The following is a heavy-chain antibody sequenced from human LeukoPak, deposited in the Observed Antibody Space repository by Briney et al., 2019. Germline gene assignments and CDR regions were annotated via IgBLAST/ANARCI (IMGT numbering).Heavy chain of an antibody. Sequence: AGGSLRLSCVASGFTFSGSAIHWVRQAPGKGLEWVSAISGSGGSTYYADSVKGRFTISRDNSKNTLYLQMNSLRAEDTAVYYCAKIEVPAAIGYWGQGTLVTVSS. V-gene: IGHV3-23*01. CDR1: GFTFSGSA. D-gene: IGHD2-2*01. CDR2: ISGSGGST. CDR3: AKIEVPAAIGY. J-gene: IGHJ4*02.